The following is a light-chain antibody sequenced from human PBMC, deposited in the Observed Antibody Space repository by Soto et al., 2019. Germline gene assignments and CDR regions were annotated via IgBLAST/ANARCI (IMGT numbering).Light chain of an antibody. V-gene: IGLV1-40*01. CDR1: SYNIGAAYD. CDR2: ADN. CDR3: QSYDTSLSGVI. Sequence: QYVLTQTPSVSGAPGQKITMSCTGSSYNIGAAYDVHWYQQLPGAAPRLLIYADNNRPSGVPDRFSASNSGTSASLAITGLQGEDEAVYYCQSYDTSLSGVIFGAGTKLTVL. J-gene: IGLJ2*01.